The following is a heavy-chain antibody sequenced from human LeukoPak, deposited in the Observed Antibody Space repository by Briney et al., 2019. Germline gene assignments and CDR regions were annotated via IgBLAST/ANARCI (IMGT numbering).Heavy chain of an antibody. CDR2: IYYSGST. V-gene: IGHV4-59*08. CDR1: GXSISTYY. Sequence: PSETLSLTCTVSGXSISTYYGSWIRQPPGKGLEWIGYIYYSGSTKYNPSLKSRVTMLLDTSKNQFSLKLSSVTAADTAVYYCARQGDGVRGVNFDYWGQGTLVTVSS. CDR3: ARQGDGVRGVNFDY. D-gene: IGHD3-10*01. J-gene: IGHJ4*02.